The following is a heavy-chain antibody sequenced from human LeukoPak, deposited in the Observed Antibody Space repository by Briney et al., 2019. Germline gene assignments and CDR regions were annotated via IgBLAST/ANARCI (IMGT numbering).Heavy chain of an antibody. Sequence: KPSETLSLTCTVSGGSTSSYYWSWIRQPPGKGLEGIGYIYYSGITNYNPSLKSRVTISVDTSKTQFSLKLSSVTAADTAVYYCARQRYGSTWYNYYFDSWGQGTLVTVSS. CDR3: ARQRYGSTWYNYYFDS. V-gene: IGHV4-59*08. J-gene: IGHJ4*02. CDR1: GGSTSSYY. D-gene: IGHD6-13*01. CDR2: IYYSGIT.